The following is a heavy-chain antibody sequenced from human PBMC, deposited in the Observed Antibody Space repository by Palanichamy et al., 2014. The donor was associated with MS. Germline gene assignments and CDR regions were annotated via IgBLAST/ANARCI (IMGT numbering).Heavy chain of an antibody. CDR3: ARESWFGEYRGYYFDH. V-gene: IGHV3-53*01. J-gene: IGHJ4*02. D-gene: IGHD3-10*01. CDR2: IYIAGST. CDR1: GFTVSSKY. Sequence: EVQLVESGGGLIQPGGSLRVSCAASGFTVSSKYMHWVRQAPGKGLEWVSVIYIAGSTYCADSVKGRFTVSRDNSKNTLYLQMNSLRAEDTAVYYCARESWFGEYRGYYFDHWGQGTLVTVSS.